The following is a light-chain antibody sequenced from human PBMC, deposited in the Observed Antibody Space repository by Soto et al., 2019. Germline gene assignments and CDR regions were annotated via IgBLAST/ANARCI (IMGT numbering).Light chain of an antibody. CDR2: SNN. CDR3: AAWDDSLNGPV. CDR1: SSNIGSNT. V-gene: IGLV1-44*01. J-gene: IGLJ3*02. Sequence: QSVLTQPPSASGTPGQRVTISCSGSSSNIGSNTVNWYQQLPGTAPQLLIYSNNQRPSGVPDRFSGSKYGTSASLAISGLQSEDEADYYCAAWDDSLNGPVFGGGTKLTVL.